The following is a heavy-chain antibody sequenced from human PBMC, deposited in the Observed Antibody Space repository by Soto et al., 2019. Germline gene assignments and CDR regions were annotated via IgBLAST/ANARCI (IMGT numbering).Heavy chain of an antibody. V-gene: IGHV1-69*02. J-gene: IGHJ2*01. CDR2: IIPILGIA. D-gene: IGHD2-21*01. Sequence: QVQLVQSGAEVKKPGSSVKVSCKASGGTFSSYTISWVRQAPGQGLERMGRIIPILGIANYAPKFQGRVTITTDKSTSTAYMEMSSLRYEDTAVYYCARGDCGGDCYSVRWYFDLWGRGTLVTVSS. CDR1: GGTFSSYT. CDR3: ARGDCGGDCYSVRWYFDL.